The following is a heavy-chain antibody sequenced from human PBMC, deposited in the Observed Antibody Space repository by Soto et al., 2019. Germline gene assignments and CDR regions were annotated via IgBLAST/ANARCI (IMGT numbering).Heavy chain of an antibody. J-gene: IGHJ4*02. D-gene: IGHD6-13*01. V-gene: IGHV3-23*01. CDR3: AKSVAAAGISDY. CDR2: ISGSGGST. CDR1: GFTFSSYA. Sequence: EVQLLESGGGLVQPGGSLRLSCAASGFTFSSYAMSWVRQAPGKGLEWVSAISGSGGSTYYADSVKGRFTISRDNSKNTLYLQRNSLRAEDTAVYYCAKSVAAAGISDYWCQGTLVTVSA.